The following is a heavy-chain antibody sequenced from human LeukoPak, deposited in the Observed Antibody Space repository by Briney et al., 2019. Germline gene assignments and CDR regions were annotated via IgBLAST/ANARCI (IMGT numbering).Heavy chain of an antibody. D-gene: IGHD5-18*01. Sequence: PGGSLRLSCAASGFTFSSYAMSWVRQAPGKGLEWVSAISGSGGSTYYADSVKGRFTISRDNSKNTLYLQMNSLRAEDTAVYYCARGGYSYGAFDYGGQGTLVTVSS. V-gene: IGHV3-23*01. CDR1: GFTFSSYA. CDR2: ISGSGGST. J-gene: IGHJ4*02. CDR3: ARGGYSYGAFDY.